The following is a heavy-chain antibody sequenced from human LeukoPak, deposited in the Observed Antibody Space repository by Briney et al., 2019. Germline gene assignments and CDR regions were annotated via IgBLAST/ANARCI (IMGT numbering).Heavy chain of an antibody. Sequence: EASVKVSCKASGGTFSSYAISWVRQAPGQGLEWMGRIIPIFGIANYAQKFQGRVTITTDESTSTAYMELSSLRSEDTAVYYCARDSDYASDYWGQGTLVTVSS. CDR3: ARDSDYASDY. CDR1: GGTFSSYA. V-gene: IGHV1-69*05. CDR2: IIPIFGIA. D-gene: IGHD4-17*01. J-gene: IGHJ4*02.